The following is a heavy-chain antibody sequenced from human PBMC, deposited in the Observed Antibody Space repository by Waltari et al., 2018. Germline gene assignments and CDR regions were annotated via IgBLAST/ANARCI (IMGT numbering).Heavy chain of an antibody. D-gene: IGHD6-6*01. CDR2: MNPNSGNT. V-gene: IGHV1-8*03. Sequence: QVQLVQSGAEVKKPGASVKVPCKAPGYTFTSYDINWVRQATGQGLEWMGWMNPNSGNTGYAQKFQGRVTITRNTSISTAYMELSSLRSEDTAVYYCARGGRAARRGGNWFDPWGQGTLVTVSS. CDR1: GYTFTSYD. CDR3: ARGGRAARRGGNWFDP. J-gene: IGHJ5*02.